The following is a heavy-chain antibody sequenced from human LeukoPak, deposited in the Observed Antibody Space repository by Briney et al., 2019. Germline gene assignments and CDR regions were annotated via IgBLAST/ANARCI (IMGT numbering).Heavy chain of an antibody. D-gene: IGHD3-9*01. CDR3: ARDQAATNTQVRFCLD. CDR1: GYTFTSYG. Sequence: ASVKVSCKASGYTFTSYGISWVRQAPGQGLEWMGWISAYNGNTNFAQKLQGRVTMTTDTSTSTAYMDLRSLGSDDTAVYYCARDQAATNTQVRFCLDWGQGTLVTVSS. CDR2: ISAYNGNT. J-gene: IGHJ4*02. V-gene: IGHV1-18*01.